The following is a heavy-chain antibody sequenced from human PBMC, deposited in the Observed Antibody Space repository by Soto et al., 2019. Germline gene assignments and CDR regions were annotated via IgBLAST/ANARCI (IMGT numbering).Heavy chain of an antibody. V-gene: IGHV3-9*01. Sequence: EVQLVQSGGGLVQPGESLRLSCVTSGFTFDDYAMHWVRQRPGKGLEWVSGISWNSGSLVYAASGKGRFTISRENANNSRYGQMASLAVEDTSLYYCARFWGRRCVYFWCQSSLATVSS. D-gene: IGHD3-16*01. CDR1: GFTFDDYA. J-gene: IGHJ1*01. CDR3: ARFWGRRCVYF. CDR2: ISWNSGSL.